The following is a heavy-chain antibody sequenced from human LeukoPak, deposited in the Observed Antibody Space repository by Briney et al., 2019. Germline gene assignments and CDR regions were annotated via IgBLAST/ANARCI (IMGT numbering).Heavy chain of an antibody. CDR3: AHGSMYQLDY. J-gene: IGHJ4*02. V-gene: IGHV3-53*01. CDR1: GFTVNNNY. D-gene: IGHD2-2*01. CDR2: IYSGGST. Sequence: GGSLRLSCAASGFTVNNNYMSWVRQAPGKGLEWVSVIYSGGSTYYADSVKGRFTISRDNSKNTLYLHMNSLRAEDTAVYYCAHGSMYQLDYWGQGTLVTVSS.